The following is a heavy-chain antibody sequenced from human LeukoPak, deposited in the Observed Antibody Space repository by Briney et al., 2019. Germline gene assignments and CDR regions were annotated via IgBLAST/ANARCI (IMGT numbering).Heavy chain of an antibody. CDR1: GFTFSSYD. V-gene: IGHV3-48*03. Sequence: PGGSLRLSCAASGFTFSSYDMTWVRQAPGKGLEWISYISSSGTTIYYADSVKGRFTISRDNAKSSLDLQMNSLRAEDTAVYYCGRLSRDAYSFPDYWGQGTLVTVSS. CDR2: ISSSGTTI. CDR3: GRLSRDAYSFPDY. J-gene: IGHJ4*02. D-gene: IGHD5-24*01.